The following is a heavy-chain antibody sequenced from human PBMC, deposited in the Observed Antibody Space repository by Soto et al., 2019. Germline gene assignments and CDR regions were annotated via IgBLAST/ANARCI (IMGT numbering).Heavy chain of an antibody. CDR2: IIPILGIA. CDR1: GGTFSSYT. D-gene: IGHD2-15*01. V-gene: IGHV1-69*02. J-gene: IGHJ4*02. CDR3: AGGKGDY. Sequence: HVQLVQSGAEVKKPGSSVKVSYNASGGTFSSYTIRWVRQAPGQGLEWMGRIIPILGIANYAQKFQGRVTITADKSTSTAYMELSSLRSEDTAVYYCAGGKGDYWGQGTLVTVSS.